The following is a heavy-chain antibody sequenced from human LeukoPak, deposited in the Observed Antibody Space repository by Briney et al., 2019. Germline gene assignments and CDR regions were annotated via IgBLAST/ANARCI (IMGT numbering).Heavy chain of an antibody. CDR2: INSDGRTT. CDR1: GFTFSNNW. D-gene: IGHD2-15*01. V-gene: IGHV3-74*01. Sequence: GGSLRLSCAASGFTFSNNWMHWVRQAPGKGLVWVSRINSDGRTTTYADSVKGRFTISRDNAKNTLYLQMNSLRAEDTAVYYCARDPQYCSGGSCYSFDYWGQGTLVTVSS. CDR3: ARDPQYCSGGSCYSFDY. J-gene: IGHJ4*02.